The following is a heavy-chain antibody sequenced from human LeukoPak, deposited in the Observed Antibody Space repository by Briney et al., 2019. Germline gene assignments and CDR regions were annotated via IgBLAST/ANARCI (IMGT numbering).Heavy chain of an antibody. CDR2: ISSSSSCM. CDR3: ARGGVGLVIIPGWDYDYYGLDV. J-gene: IGHJ6*02. CDR1: GFTLSTCS. Sequence: GESLRLSCAASGFTLSTCSINWCRQPPPKGLEWVSCISSSSSCMYYADSVKGRFIISRDNAKNSMHLQMNSLRAEDTAVYYCARGGVGLVIIPGWDYDYYGLDVWGQGTTVTVSS. D-gene: IGHD3/OR15-3a*01. V-gene: IGHV3-21*01.